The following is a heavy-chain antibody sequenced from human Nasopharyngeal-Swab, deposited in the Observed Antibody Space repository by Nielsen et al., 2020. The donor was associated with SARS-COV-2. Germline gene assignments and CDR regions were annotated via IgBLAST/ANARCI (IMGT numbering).Heavy chain of an antibody. CDR1: GFTFRSYA. CDR3: AKDRDCGDDSDDYYHYYGMDV. Sequence: GESLKISCAASGFTFRSYAISWVRQAPGKGLEWVSVISASDYTTYYADSVKGRFTISRDNSKNTVNLQMNSLRAEDTAIYYCAKDRDCGDDSDDYYHYYGMDVWGQGTTVTVFS. D-gene: IGHD5-12*01. V-gene: IGHV3-23*01. CDR2: ISASDYTT. J-gene: IGHJ6*02.